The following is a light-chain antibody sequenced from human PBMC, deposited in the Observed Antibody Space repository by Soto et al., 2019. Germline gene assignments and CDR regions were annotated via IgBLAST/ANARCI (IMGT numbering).Light chain of an antibody. V-gene: IGLV1-44*01. CDR3: AAWDDSLNGRVV. Sequence: QSVLTQPPSASGTPGQRVTISCSGSSFNIGSNSVNWYQQLPGTAPKLLIYNNDQRPSGVPDRFSGSKSGTSSSLAISGLQSEDEADYYCAAWDDSLNGRVVFGGGTKLTVL. J-gene: IGLJ2*01. CDR2: NND. CDR1: SFNIGSNS.